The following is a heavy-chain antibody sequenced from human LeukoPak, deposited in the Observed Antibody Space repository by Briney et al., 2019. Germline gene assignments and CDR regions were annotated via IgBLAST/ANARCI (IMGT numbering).Heavy chain of an antibody. J-gene: IGHJ6*02. CDR1: EFTFSIYG. D-gene: IGHD3-10*01. CDR2: ISFDGGNK. V-gene: IGHV3-30*18. Sequence: PGGSLRLSCAASEFTFSIYGMHWVRQAPGKGLEWVAVISFDGGNKVYAGSVKGRVTISRDNSKNTLSLQMNSLRAEDTAVYYCAKEKGSGSYYNYQYGMDVWGQGTTVTVSS. CDR3: AKEKGSGSYYNYQYGMDV.